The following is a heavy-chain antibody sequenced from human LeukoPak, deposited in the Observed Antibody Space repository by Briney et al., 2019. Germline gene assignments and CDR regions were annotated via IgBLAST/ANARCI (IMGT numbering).Heavy chain of an antibody. Sequence: PSETLSLTCTVAGGSISSSSYYWGWIRQAPGKGLEWVSSISSSSSYIYYADSVKGRFTTSRDNAKNSLYLQMNSLRAEDTAVYYCARDPGKWPIDYWGQGTLVTVSS. D-gene: IGHD5-12*01. CDR2: ISSSSSYI. CDR3: ARDPGKWPIDY. V-gene: IGHV3-21*01. J-gene: IGHJ4*02. CDR1: GGSISSSS.